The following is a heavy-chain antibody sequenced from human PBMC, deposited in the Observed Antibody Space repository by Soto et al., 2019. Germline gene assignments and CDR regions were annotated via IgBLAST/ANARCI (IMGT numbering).Heavy chain of an antibody. Sequence: GGSLRLSCAASGFTFSSYAMSWVRQAPGKGLEWVSAISGSGGSTYYADSVKGRFTISRDNSKNTLYLQMNSLRAEDTAVYYCAKARPYYDSSGYYLPEYLQHWGQGTLVTVSS. CDR3: AKARPYYDSSGYYLPEYLQH. D-gene: IGHD3-22*01. CDR1: GFTFSSYA. CDR2: ISGSGGST. V-gene: IGHV3-23*01. J-gene: IGHJ1*01.